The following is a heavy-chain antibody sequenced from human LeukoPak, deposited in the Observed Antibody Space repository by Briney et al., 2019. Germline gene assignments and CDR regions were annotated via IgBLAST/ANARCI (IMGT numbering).Heavy chain of an antibody. D-gene: IGHD6-13*01. CDR1: GFTFSSYA. V-gene: IGHV3-30-3*01. J-gene: IGHJ3*02. CDR2: ISYDGSNK. CDR3: ARSARSWYPRDAFDI. Sequence: GGSLRLSCAASGFTFSSYAMHWVRQAPGKGLEWVAVISYDGSNKYYADSVKGRFTISRDNSKNTLYLQMNSLRVEDTAVYYCARSARSWYPRDAFDIWGQGTTVTVSS.